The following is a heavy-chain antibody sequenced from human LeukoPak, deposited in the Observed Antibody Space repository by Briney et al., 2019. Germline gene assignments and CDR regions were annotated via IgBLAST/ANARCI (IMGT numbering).Heavy chain of an antibody. CDR1: GFTFSSYA. J-gene: IGHJ4*02. Sequence: GGSLRLSCAASGFTFSSYAMSWVRQAPGKGLEWVAVIWYDGSNKYYADSVKGRFTISRDNSKNTLYLQMNGLRAEDTALYYCAKDTGYGSGSLISHFDYWGQGTLVTVSS. CDR3: AKDTGYGSGSLISHFDY. V-gene: IGHV3-33*06. CDR2: IWYDGSNK. D-gene: IGHD3-10*01.